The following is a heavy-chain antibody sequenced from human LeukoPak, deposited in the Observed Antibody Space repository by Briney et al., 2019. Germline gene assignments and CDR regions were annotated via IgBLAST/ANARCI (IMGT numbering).Heavy chain of an antibody. CDR2: IYYSGST. Sequence: SETLSLTCTVSGGSISSYYWSWIRQPPGKGLEWIGYIYYSGSTNYNPSLKSRVTISVDTSKNQFSLKLSSVTAADTAVYYCARDSVRASGRSSYYYYYYMDVWGKGTTVTVSS. CDR3: ARDSVRASGRSSYYYYYYMDV. CDR1: GGSISSYY. D-gene: IGHD6-19*01. J-gene: IGHJ6*03. V-gene: IGHV4-59*01.